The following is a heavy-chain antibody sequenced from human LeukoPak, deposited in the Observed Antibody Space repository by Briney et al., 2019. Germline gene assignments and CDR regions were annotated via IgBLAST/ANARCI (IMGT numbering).Heavy chain of an antibody. CDR1: GFTFSSYS. J-gene: IGHJ4*02. CDR3: AKSGGLVGATYFDY. Sequence: GGSLRLSCAASGFTFSSYSMNWVRQAPGKGLEWVSAISGSGGSAYYADSVKGRFTISRDNSKNTLYLQMNSLRAEDTAVYYCAKSGGLVGATYFDYWGQGTLVTVSS. V-gene: IGHV3-23*01. D-gene: IGHD1-26*01. CDR2: ISGSGGSA.